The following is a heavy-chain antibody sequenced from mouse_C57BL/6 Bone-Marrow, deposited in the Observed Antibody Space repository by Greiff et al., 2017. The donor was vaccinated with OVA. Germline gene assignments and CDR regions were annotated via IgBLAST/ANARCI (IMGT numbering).Heavy chain of an antibody. CDR3: ARYTIRAPVAY. D-gene: IGHD2-12*01. CDR2: INSDGGST. CDR1: EFDFPSHD. Sequence: VQRVESGAGFVQPGESLKLSCESHEFDFPSHDMSWVRKTPETRLELVAAINSDGGSTYYPDTMERRFIISRDNTKKTLYLQMSSLRSEDTALYYWARYTIRAPVAYWGQGTLVTVSA. V-gene: IGHV5-2*01. J-gene: IGHJ3*01.